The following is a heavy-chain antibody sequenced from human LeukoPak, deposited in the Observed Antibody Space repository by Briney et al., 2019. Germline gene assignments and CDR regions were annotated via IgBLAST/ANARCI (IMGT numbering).Heavy chain of an antibody. CDR2: INPNSGGT. CDR1: GYTFTGYY. V-gene: IGHV1-2*02. J-gene: IGHJ4*02. D-gene: IGHD3-10*01. CDR3: ARGSFYYGSGSFDY. Sequence: ASVKVSCKASGYTFTGYYMHWVRQAPGQGLEWMGWINPNSGGTNYAQKFQGRVTMTRDTSISTAHMELSRLRSDDTAVYYCARGSFYYGSGSFDYWGQGTLVTVSS.